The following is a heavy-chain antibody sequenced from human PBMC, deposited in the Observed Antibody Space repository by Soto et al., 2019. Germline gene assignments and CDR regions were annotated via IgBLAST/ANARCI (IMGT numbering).Heavy chain of an antibody. J-gene: IGHJ4*02. V-gene: IGHV1-58*02. CDR1: GFTFTSSA. CDR2: IVVGSGNT. D-gene: IGHD2-15*01. CDR3: AANADCSGGSCSYIDY. Sequence: ASVKVSCKASGFTFTSSAMQWVRQARGQRLEWIGWIVVGSGNTNYAQKFQERVTITRDMSTSTAYMELSSLRSEDTAVYYCAANADCSGGSCSYIDYWGQGTLVTVSS.